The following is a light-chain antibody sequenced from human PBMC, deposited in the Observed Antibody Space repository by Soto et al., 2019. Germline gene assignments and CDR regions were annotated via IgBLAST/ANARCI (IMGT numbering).Light chain of an antibody. CDR3: QQRGET. V-gene: IGKV3-11*01. CDR2: DAS. Sequence: EIVLTQSPATLSLSPGERATLSCRASQCVSSYLAWYQQKPGQAPRLLIYDASNRATGIPARFSGSGSGTDFTLTISSLEPEDFAVYYCQQRGETFGQGTKVEIK. J-gene: IGKJ1*01. CDR1: QCVSSY.